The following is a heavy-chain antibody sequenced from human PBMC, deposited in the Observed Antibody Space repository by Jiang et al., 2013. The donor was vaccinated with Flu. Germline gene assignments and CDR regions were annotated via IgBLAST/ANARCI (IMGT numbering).Heavy chain of an antibody. CDR1: GYNFANYV. Sequence: GAEVKKPGASVKVSCKASGYNFANYVITWVRRAPGQGLEWVAWISPYNGATNTAQSLQGRVSVTTDTSTNTAYMEVTNLRSDDSAVYYCATGATTDTYFGLDVWGQGTTVIVSS. CDR2: ISPYNGAT. D-gene: IGHD1-26*01. V-gene: IGHV1-18*01. J-gene: IGHJ6*02. CDR3: ATGATTDTYFGLDV.